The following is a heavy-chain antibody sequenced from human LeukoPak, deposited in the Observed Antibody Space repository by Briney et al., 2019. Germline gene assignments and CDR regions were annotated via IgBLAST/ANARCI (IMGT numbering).Heavy chain of an antibody. V-gene: IGHV3-30*02. Sequence: PGGSLRLSCAASGFSFSSYGMNWVRQAPGKGLEGVAYMRSDGSSKYYADSVKGRFTIYRENYKKRMYLQMNSLRPEDTAVYYCAKDLGNSFDFWGQGTLVTVSS. CDR3: AKDLGNSFDF. CDR1: GFSFSSYG. D-gene: IGHD4-23*01. J-gene: IGHJ5*01. CDR2: MRSDGSSK.